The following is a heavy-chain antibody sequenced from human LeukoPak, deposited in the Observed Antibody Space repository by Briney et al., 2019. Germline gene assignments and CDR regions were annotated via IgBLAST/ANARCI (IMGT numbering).Heavy chain of an antibody. CDR3: ARNGSPLDP. Sequence: PGGSLRLSCAASGFTFNIYGIHWVRQAPGKGLEWVAFIRYDGSNKYYADSVKGRFTISRDNAKNSLYLQMNSLRAEDTAVYYCARNGSPLDPWGQGTLVTVSS. J-gene: IGHJ5*02. D-gene: IGHD2-15*01. CDR1: GFTFNIYG. CDR2: IRYDGSNK. V-gene: IGHV3-30*02.